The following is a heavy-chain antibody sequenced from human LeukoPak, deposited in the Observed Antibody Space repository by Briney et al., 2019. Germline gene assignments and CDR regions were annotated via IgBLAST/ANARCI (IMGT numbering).Heavy chain of an antibody. CDR1: GGSFSGYY. CDR3: ARGGPYCSSTSCYPSNWFDP. V-gene: IGHV4-34*01. Sequence: SETLSLTCADYGGSFSGYYWSWIRQPPGKGLEWIGEINHSGSTNYNPSLKSRVTISVDTSKNQFSLKLSSVTAADTAVYYCARGGPYCSSTSCYPSNWFDPWGQGTLVTVSS. D-gene: IGHD2-2*01. J-gene: IGHJ5*02. CDR2: INHSGST.